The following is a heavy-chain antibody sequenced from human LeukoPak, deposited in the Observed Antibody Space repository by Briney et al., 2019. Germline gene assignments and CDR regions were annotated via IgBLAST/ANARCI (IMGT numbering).Heavy chain of an antibody. CDR1: GFTFSSYA. D-gene: IGHD3-22*01. J-gene: IGHJ4*02. V-gene: IGHV3-30-3*01. Sequence: GGSLRLSCAASGFTFSSYAMHWVRQAPGKGLEWVAVISYDGSNKYYADSVKGRFTISRDNSKNTMYLKMNSLRPEDTAVYYCASLHSNYYDSSGQFDYWGQGTLVTVSS. CDR2: ISYDGSNK. CDR3: ASLHSNYYDSSGQFDY.